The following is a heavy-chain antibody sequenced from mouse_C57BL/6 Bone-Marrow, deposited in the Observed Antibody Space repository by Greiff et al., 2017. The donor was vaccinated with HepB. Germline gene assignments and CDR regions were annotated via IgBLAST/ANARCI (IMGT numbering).Heavy chain of an antibody. J-gene: IGHJ1*03. Sequence: EVQRVESGPGLVKPSQSLSLTCSVTGYSITSGYYWNWIRQFPGNKLEWMGYISYDGSNNYNPSLKNRISITRDTSKNQFFLKLNSVTTEDTATYYCAREENYYGHWYFDVWGTGTTVTVSS. V-gene: IGHV3-6*01. CDR2: ISYDGSN. CDR1: GYSITSGYY. CDR3: AREENYYGHWYFDV. D-gene: IGHD1-1*01.